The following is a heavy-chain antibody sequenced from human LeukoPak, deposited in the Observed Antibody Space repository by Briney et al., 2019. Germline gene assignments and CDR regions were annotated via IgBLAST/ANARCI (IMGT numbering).Heavy chain of an antibody. CDR2: ISGSGGST. Sequence: GGSLRLSCAASGFAFNSQTMSRVRQAPGKGLEWVSAISGSGGSTYYADSVKGRFTISRDNSKNTLYLQMNSLRAEDTAVYYCAKAPRRRITMIVVVIPPYFDYWGQGTLVTVSS. J-gene: IGHJ4*02. CDR3: AKAPRRRITMIVVVIPPYFDY. D-gene: IGHD3-22*01. CDR1: GFAFNSQT. V-gene: IGHV3-23*01.